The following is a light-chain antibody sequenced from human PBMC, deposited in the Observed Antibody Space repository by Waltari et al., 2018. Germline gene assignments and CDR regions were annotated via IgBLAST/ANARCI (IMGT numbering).Light chain of an antibody. J-gene: IGLJ2*01. V-gene: IGLV3-19*01. CDR3: SSRGSSDNHAVV. Sequence: SSELTQDPSVSVALGQTVRITCQGVTLRRHLVSWYQQKPGQAPILVISDKNSRPSGIPDRFSGSTSGETASLTITGTQAEDEAAYYCSSRGSSDNHAVVFGGGTNLTVL. CDR1: TLRRHL. CDR2: DKN.